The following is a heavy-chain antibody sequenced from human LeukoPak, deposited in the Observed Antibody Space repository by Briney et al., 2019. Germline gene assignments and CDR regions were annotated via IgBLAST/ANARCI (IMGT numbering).Heavy chain of an antibody. CDR1: GFTFSSYS. V-gene: IGHV3-48*01. Sequence: PGGSLRLSCAASGFTFSSYSMNWVRQAPGKGLEWVSYISSSSSPIYYADSVKGRFTISRDNAKNTLYLQMNSLRAEDTAVYYCARDGTVGDYWGQGTLVTVSS. J-gene: IGHJ4*02. CDR3: ARDGTVGDY. CDR2: ISSSSSPI. D-gene: IGHD3-10*01.